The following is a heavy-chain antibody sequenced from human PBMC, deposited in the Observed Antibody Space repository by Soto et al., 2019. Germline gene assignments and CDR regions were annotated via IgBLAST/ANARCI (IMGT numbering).Heavy chain of an antibody. Sequence: SETLSLTCTVSGGSISSYYWSWIRQPPGKGLEWIGYIYYSGSTTYNPSLKSRVTISVDTSKNQFSLKLSSVTAADTAVYYCARAPRGWQRYYFDYWGQGTLVTVSS. CDR1: GGSISSYY. CDR3: ARAPRGWQRYYFDY. D-gene: IGHD6-19*01. CDR2: IYYSGST. V-gene: IGHV4-59*01. J-gene: IGHJ4*02.